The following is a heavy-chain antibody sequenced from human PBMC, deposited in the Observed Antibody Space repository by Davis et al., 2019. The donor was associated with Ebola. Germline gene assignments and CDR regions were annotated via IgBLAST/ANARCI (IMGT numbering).Heavy chain of an antibody. J-gene: IGHJ4*02. CDR2: INRGGIT. Sequence: PSETLSLTCTVYGGSFSGYYWTWVRQPPGKGLEWIGEINRGGITYYNPSLKSRVTISVDTSTDQFSLTLNSVTAADTAIYYCARGGPVVTATRFDDWGQGMLVTVSS. CDR3: ARGGPVVTATRFDD. D-gene: IGHD2-21*02. CDR1: GGSFSGYY. V-gene: IGHV4-34*09.